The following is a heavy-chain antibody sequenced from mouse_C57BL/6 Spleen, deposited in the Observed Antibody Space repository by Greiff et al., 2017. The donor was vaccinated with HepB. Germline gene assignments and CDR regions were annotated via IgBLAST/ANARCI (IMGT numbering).Heavy chain of an antibody. CDR2: IDPSDSYT. J-gene: IGHJ2*01. D-gene: IGHD6-1*01. CDR1: GYTFTSYW. Sequence: VQLQQPGAELVKPGASVKLSCKASGYTFTSYWMQWVKQRPGKGLEWIGDIDPSDSYTNYNQKFKGKATLTVDTSSSTAYMQLNSLTSEDSSVYYCARLECLDGARRYFDYWGQGTTLAVSS. CDR3: ARLECLDGARRYFDY. V-gene: IGHV1-50*01.